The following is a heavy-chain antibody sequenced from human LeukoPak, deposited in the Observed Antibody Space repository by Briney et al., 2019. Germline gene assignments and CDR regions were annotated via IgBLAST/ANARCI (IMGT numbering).Heavy chain of an antibody. V-gene: IGHV4-4*08. J-gene: IGHJ4*02. CDR2: VFTSGIISGNT. Sequence: SETLSLTCAIYGGSFSGYYWSWIRQPPGKGLEWIGRVFTSGIISGNTNYNPSVKSRVTISVDTSKNQFSLKLSSVTAADTAVYYCARRDSYSSGYYYFDYWGQGTLVTVSS. CDR3: ARRDSYSSGYYYFDY. D-gene: IGHD3-22*01. CDR1: GGSFSGYY.